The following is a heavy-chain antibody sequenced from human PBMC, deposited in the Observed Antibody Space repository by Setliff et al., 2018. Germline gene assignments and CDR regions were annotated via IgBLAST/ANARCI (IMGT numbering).Heavy chain of an antibody. CDR3: AREYSSGWYETGDY. CDR2: ISVYNGKT. V-gene: IGHV7-4-1*02. Sequence: ASVKVSCKASGYTFTSYGFSWVRQAPGQGLEWMGWISVYNGKTKYAQGFTGRFVFSLDTSVSTAYLQISSLKAEDTAVYYCAREYSSGWYETGDYWGQGTLVTVSS. CDR1: GYTFTSYG. J-gene: IGHJ4*02. D-gene: IGHD6-19*01.